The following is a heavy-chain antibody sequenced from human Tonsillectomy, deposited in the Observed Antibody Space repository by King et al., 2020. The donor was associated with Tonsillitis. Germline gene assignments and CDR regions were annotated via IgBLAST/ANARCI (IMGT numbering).Heavy chain of an antibody. CDR3: ASGLRRGSYYGTIDY. CDR2: INPNSGGT. CDR1: GYTFTGYY. Sequence: QLVQSGAEVKKPGASVKVSCKASGYTFTGYYMHWARQAPGQGLEWMGWINPNSGGTNYAQKFQGRVTMTRDTSISTAYMELTSLRSDDTAVYYCASGLRRGSYYGTIDYWGQGTLVTVSS. D-gene: IGHD1-26*01. V-gene: IGHV1-2*02. J-gene: IGHJ4*02.